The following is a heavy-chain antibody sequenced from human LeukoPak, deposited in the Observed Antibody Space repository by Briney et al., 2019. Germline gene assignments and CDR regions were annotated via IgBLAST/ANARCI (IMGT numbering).Heavy chain of an antibody. D-gene: IGHD3-22*01. CDR2: IYYSGST. V-gene: IGHV4-39*07. Sequence: SETLSLTCTVSGGSISSSSYYWGWIRQPPGKGLEWIGSIYYSGSTYYNPSLKSRVTISVDTSKHQFSLKLSSVTAADTAVYYCARVKYYYDSSGYSTTHYFDYWGQGTRVTVSS. J-gene: IGHJ4*02. CDR1: GGSISSSSYY. CDR3: ARVKYYYDSSGYSTTHYFDY.